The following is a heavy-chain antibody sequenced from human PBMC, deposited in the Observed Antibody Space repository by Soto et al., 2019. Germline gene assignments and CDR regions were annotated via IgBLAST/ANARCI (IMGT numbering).Heavy chain of an antibody. Sequence: QVQLVQSGAEVKKPGASVKVSCKTSGYTFTSYHISWVRQAPGQGLEWMGWISAYNTNTNYAQKFQGRVTMTTDTLTSTAYMELRSLRADDTAVYYCARDTPPTDYWGQGTLVAVSS. CDR2: ISAYNTNT. J-gene: IGHJ4*02. V-gene: IGHV1-18*01. CDR3: ARDTPPTDY. CDR1: GYTFTSYH.